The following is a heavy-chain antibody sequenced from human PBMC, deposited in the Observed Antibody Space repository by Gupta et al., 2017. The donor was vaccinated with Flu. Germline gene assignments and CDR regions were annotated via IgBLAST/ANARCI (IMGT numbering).Heavy chain of an antibody. V-gene: IGHV1-18*01. CDR2: ISAWNGNT. CDR3: ARRAPTWEAGGGKWFDP. J-gene: IGHJ5*02. Sequence: PGLGLEWMGWISAWNGNTNYAQKFQGRVTMTTGTSTSTAYMELRSLRSDDAAVYYCARRAPTWEAGGGKWFDPWGQGTLVTVSS. D-gene: IGHD6-13*01.